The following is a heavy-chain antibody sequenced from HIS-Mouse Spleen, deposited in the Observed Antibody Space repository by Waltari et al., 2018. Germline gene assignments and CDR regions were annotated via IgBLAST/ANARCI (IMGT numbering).Heavy chain of an antibody. CDR1: GGSFSGYY. CDR2: INHSGST. J-gene: IGHJ4*02. V-gene: IGHV4-34*01. D-gene: IGHD5-18*01. CDR3: ASRVWGTAMPGFDY. Sequence: QVQLQQWGAGLLKPSETLSLTCAVYGGSFSGYYWRRIRQPPGKGLEWIGEINHSGSTNYNPSLKSRVTISVDTSKNQFSLKLSSVTAADTAVYYCASRVWGTAMPGFDYWGQGTLVTVSS.